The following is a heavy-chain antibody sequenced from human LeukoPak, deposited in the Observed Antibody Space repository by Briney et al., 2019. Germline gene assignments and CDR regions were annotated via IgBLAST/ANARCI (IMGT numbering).Heavy chain of an antibody. J-gene: IGHJ4*02. Sequence: PSETLSLTCAVYGGSFSGYYWSWIRQPPGKGLEWIGEINHSGSTNYNPSLKSRVTISVDTSKNQFSLKLSSVTAADTAVYYCARGHQLPPAFYFDYWGQGTLVTVSS. CDR3: ARGHQLPPAFYFDY. CDR1: GGSFSGYY. D-gene: IGHD2-2*01. CDR2: INHSGST. V-gene: IGHV4-34*01.